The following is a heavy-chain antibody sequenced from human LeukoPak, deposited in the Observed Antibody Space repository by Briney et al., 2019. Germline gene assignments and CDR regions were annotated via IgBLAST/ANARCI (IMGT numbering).Heavy chain of an antibody. V-gene: IGHV1-69*05. CDR2: IIPIFGTA. J-gene: IGHJ4*02. CDR1: GGTFSSYT. CDR3: ARVRLSGQYQLLEVHY. Sequence: ASVKVSCKASGGTFSSYTISWVRQAPGQGLEWMGGIIPIFGTANYAQKFQGRVTITTDESTSTAYMELSSLRSEDTAVYYCARVRLSGQYQLLEVHYWGQGTLVTVSS. D-gene: IGHD2-2*01.